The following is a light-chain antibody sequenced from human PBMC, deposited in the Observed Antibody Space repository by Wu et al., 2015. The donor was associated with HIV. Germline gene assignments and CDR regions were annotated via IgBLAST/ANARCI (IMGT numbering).Light chain of an antibody. CDR3: QQRFTWPLT. J-gene: IGKJ5*01. Sequence: EVVLTQSPATLSLSPGQRATLSCRVSQSVATSLAWYQQKPGQAPRLLIYGASNRATGIPARFSGSGSGTDFTLTISSLQPEDFAVYYCQQRFTWPLTFGQGTRLEIK. CDR1: QSVATS. CDR2: GAS. V-gene: IGKV3-11*01.